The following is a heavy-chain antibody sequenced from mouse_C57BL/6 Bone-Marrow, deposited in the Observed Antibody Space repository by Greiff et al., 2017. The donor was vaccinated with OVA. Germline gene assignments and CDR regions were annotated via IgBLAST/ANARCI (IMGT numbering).Heavy chain of an antibody. CDR1: GFTFSNYW. V-gene: IGHV6-3*01. Sequence: EVKVEESGGGLVQPGGSMKLSCVASGFTFSNYWMNWVRQSPEKGLEWVAQIRLKSDNYATHYAESVKGRFTISRDDSKSSVYLQMNNLRAEDTGIYYCTGDGKRYAMDYWGQGTSVTVSS. CDR2: IRLKSDNYAT. D-gene: IGHD2-1*01. CDR3: TGDGKRYAMDY. J-gene: IGHJ4*01.